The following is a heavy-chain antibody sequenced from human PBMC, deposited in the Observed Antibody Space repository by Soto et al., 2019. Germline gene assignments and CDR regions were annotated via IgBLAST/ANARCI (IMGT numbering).Heavy chain of an antibody. CDR2: IKSKTDGGTT. J-gene: IGHJ6*03. D-gene: IGHD3-9*01. CDR3: TTGGGLYDILTMDV. V-gene: IGHV3-15*01. Sequence: GGSLRLSCAASGFTFSNAWMSWVRQAPGKGLEWVGRIKSKTDGGTTDYAAPVKGRFTISRDDSKNTLYLQMNSLKTEDTAVYYCTTGGGLYDILTMDVWGKGTTVTVSS. CDR1: GFTFSNAW.